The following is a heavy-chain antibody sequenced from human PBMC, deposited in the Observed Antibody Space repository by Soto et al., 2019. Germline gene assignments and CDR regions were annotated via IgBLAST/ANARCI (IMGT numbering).Heavy chain of an antibody. CDR2: IYYSGST. CDR1: GGSISSGGYC. CDR3: AREQRTGVASRAWFDP. Sequence: SDTLSITCNVSGGSISSGGYCWSCIRQHPWKGLEWIGYIYYSGSTYYNPSLKGRVTISVDTSKNQFSLKLSSVTAADTAVYYCAREQRTGVASRAWFDPWGQGTLVTVSS. J-gene: IGHJ5*02. V-gene: IGHV4-31*03. D-gene: IGHD5-12*01.